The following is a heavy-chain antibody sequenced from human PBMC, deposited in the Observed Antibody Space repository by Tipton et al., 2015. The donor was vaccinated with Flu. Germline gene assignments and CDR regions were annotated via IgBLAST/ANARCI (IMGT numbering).Heavy chain of an antibody. CDR2: IYYSGST. D-gene: IGHD3-9*01. Sequence: TLSLTCTVSGGSISSYYWGWIRQPPGKGLEWIGSIYYSGSTYYNPSLKSRVTISVDTSKNQFSLKLSSVTAADTAVYYCARGGYVLRYFGGMDVWGQGTTVTVSS. J-gene: IGHJ6*02. CDR3: ARGGYVLRYFGGMDV. CDR1: GGSISSYY. V-gene: IGHV4-39*01.